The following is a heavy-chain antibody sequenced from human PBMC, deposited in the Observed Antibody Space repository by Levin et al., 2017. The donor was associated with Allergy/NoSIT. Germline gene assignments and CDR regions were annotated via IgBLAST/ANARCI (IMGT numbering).Heavy chain of an antibody. Sequence: GESLKISCAASGFSFRSFGMHWVRQAPGKGLEWVAVISYDESDKFYADSVKGRFTISRDNTKNTLYLQMNSLRSEDAAVYYCAKDVVFGTSSWSLDFWRQGTLVTVSS. V-gene: IGHV3-30*18. D-gene: IGHD6-13*01. J-gene: IGHJ4*02. CDR1: GFSFRSFG. CDR3: AKDVVFGTSSWSLDF. CDR2: ISYDESDK.